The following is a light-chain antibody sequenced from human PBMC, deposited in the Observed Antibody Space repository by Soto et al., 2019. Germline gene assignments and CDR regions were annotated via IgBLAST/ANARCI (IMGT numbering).Light chain of an antibody. Sequence: EIVLTQSPGTLSLSPGERATLSCRASQSVSSDYLARYQQKPGQAPRLLIFGASIRATGIPDRFSGSGSGTDFTLTISRLEPEDFAVYYCQQYGRSPRVTFGGGTKVEI. J-gene: IGKJ4*01. CDR2: GAS. V-gene: IGKV3-20*01. CDR1: QSVSSDY. CDR3: QQYGRSPRVT.